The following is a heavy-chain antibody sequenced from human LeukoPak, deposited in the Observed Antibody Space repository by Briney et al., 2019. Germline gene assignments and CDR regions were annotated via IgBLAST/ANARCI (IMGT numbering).Heavy chain of an antibody. Sequence: GESLKISCKGSGYRFTIYWIGWVRQMPGRGLEWIGIIYPGDSDTRYSPSFQGQVTISADKSISTAYLQWSSLKASDTVMYYCARVRALSGSSSYYFDYWGQGTLVTVSS. CDR3: ARVRALSGSSSYYFDY. D-gene: IGHD3-10*01. V-gene: IGHV5-51*01. CDR1: GYRFTIYW. J-gene: IGHJ4*02. CDR2: IYPGDSDT.